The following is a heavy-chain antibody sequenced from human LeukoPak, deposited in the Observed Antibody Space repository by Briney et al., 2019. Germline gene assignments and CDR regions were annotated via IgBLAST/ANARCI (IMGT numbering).Heavy chain of an antibody. Sequence: GRSLRLSCAASGFTFSSYGMYWVRQAPGKGLEWVAVIWYGGSNKYYADSVKGRFTISRDNSKNTLYLQMNSLRAEDTAVYYCAKGPRGWLDYWGQGTLVTVSS. V-gene: IGHV3-30*18. CDR3: AKGPRGWLDY. CDR1: GFTFSSYG. CDR2: IWYGGSNK. D-gene: IGHD6-19*01. J-gene: IGHJ4*02.